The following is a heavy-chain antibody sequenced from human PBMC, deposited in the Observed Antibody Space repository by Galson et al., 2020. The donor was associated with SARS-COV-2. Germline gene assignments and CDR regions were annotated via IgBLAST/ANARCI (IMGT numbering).Heavy chain of an antibody. CDR1: GYTFSSYD. J-gene: IGHJ1*01. V-gene: IGHV1-18*01. CDR2: INRYNGNT. CDR3: ARGAEYFQH. Sequence: ASVKVSCKASGYTFSSYDISWVRQAPGQGLEWMGWINRYNGNTKYAQNLQGRVTMTTDTSPATAYMELRSLRSDDTAVYYCARGAEYFQHWGQGTLCTVSS.